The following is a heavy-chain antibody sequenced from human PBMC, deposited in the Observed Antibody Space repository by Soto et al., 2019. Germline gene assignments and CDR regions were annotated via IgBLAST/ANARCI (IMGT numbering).Heavy chain of an antibody. CDR2: ISSSSSYI. CDR1: GFTFSSYS. D-gene: IGHD1-26*01. CDR3: ARDSGSYAFDY. J-gene: IGHJ4*02. V-gene: IGHV3-21*01. Sequence: EVQLVESGGGLVKPGGSLRLSCAASGFTFSSYSMSWVRQAPGKGLEWVSSISSSSSYIYYADSVKGRFTISRDNAKNSLYLQMNSLRAEDTAVYYCARDSGSYAFDYWGQGTLVTVSS.